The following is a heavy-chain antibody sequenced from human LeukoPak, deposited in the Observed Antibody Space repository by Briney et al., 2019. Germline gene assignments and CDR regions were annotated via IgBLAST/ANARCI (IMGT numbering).Heavy chain of an antibody. CDR3: ARGGRGS. J-gene: IGHJ4*02. Sequence: GGSLRLSCAASGFNFDEYGMIWVRQGLGKGLEWVSGINWNGDSTGYADSVKGRFTISRDNAKNSLYLQMNSLRAEDTALYYCARGGRGSWGRGTPVTVSS. CDR2: INWNGDST. D-gene: IGHD5-12*01. CDR1: GFNFDEYG. V-gene: IGHV3-20*04.